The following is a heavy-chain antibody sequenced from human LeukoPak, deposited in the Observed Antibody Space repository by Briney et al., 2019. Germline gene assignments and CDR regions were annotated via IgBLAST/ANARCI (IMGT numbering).Heavy chain of an antibody. CDR3: AKEGRGMGAATIDY. CDR1: GLTFSNYA. V-gene: IGHV3-23*01. Sequence: GGSLRLPCAASGLTFSNYAMSLVRQAPGKGLEWVSGISGSGGSTYYADSVGRFSISRDNSNNTLYLQMTSLRAEDTSVYYCAKEGRGMGAATIDYWGQGTLVTVSS. J-gene: IGHJ4*02. CDR2: ISGSGGST. D-gene: IGHD1-26*01.